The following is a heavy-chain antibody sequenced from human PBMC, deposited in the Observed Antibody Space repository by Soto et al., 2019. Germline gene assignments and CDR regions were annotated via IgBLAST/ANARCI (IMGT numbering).Heavy chain of an antibody. CDR1: GYTFTSYD. D-gene: IGHD6-13*01. V-gene: IGHV1-8*01. J-gene: IGHJ6*02. CDR3: ARVRSSSWTYYYYYYGMDV. CDR2: MNPNSGNT. Sequence: ASVKVSCKASGYTFTSYDINWVRQATGQGLEWMGWMNPNSGNTGYAQKFQGRVTMTRNTSISTAYMELSSLRSEDTAVYYCARVRSSSWTYYYYYYGMDVWGQGTTVTVSS.